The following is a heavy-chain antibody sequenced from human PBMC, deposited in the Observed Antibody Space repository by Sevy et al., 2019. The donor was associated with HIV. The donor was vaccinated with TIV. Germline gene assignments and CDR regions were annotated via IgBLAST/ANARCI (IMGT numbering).Heavy chain of an antibody. CDR3: AREYHGDYLYYFDS. CDR2: IYSGGNT. J-gene: IGHJ4*02. Sequence: GGSLRLSCAASGFTVSTNYMSWVRQAPGKGLEWVSVIYSGGNTYCADSVKGRFTISRDKSKNTLYLQMNTLTPDDTSMYYCAREYHGDYLYYFDSWGQGTLVTVSS. V-gene: IGHV3-53*01. D-gene: IGHD4-17*01. CDR1: GFTVSTNY.